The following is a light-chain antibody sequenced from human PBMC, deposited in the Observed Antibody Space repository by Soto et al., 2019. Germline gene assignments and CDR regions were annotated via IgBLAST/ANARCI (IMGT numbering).Light chain of an antibody. CDR3: QQRSNWPPVFT. CDR2: DAS. CDR1: QSVSSY. V-gene: IGKV3-11*01. J-gene: IGKJ3*01. Sequence: EIVLTQSPATLSLSPGERATLSCRASQSVSSYLAWYQQKPGQAPRLLIYDASNRATGSPARFSGSGSGTDFTLTTSSLAPEDFAVYYCQQRSNWPPVFTFGPGTKVDIK.